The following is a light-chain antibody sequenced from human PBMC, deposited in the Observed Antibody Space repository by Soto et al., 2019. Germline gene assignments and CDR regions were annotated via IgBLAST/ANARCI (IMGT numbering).Light chain of an antibody. CDR1: QSISSY. J-gene: IGKJ1*01. CDR3: QQSYSTPWT. CDR2: AAS. Sequence: DLQMTQSPSSLSASVGDRVIITCRASQSISSYLNWYQQKPGKAPKLLIYAASSLQSGVPSRFSGSGSGTDFTLTISSLQPEDFATYYCQQSYSTPWTFGQGTKVDIK. V-gene: IGKV1-39*01.